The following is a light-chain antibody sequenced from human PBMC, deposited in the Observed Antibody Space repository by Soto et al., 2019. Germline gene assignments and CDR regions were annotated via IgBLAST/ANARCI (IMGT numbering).Light chain of an antibody. V-gene: IGLV2-14*03. J-gene: IGLJ1*01. CDR3: SSSTGSNYV. CDR1: ISDVGGYNF. CDR2: DVS. Sequence: QSVLTQPASVSGSPGQSITISCTGTISDVGGYNFVSWYQQYPGKAPKLMICDVSNRPSGVSNRFSGSKSGNTASLTISGLQAEDEAAYYCSSSTGSNYVFGTGTKVTVL.